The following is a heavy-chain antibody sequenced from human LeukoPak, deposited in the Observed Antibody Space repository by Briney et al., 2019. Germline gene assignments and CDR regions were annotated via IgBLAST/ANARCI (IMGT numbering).Heavy chain of an antibody. D-gene: IGHD5-24*01. J-gene: IGHJ4*02. CDR2: ISGSGGST. Sequence: PGGSLRLSCAASGFTFSSYAMSWVRQAPGKGLEWVSAISGSGGSTYYADSVKGRFTISRDNSKNTLYLQMNSLRAEDTAVHYCAKEVEMATISGGLNYWGQGTLVTVSS. V-gene: IGHV3-23*01. CDR1: GFTFSSYA. CDR3: AKEVEMATISGGLNY.